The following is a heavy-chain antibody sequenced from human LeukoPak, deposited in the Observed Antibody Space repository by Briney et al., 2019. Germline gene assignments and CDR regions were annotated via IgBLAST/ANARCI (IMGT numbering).Heavy chain of an antibody. V-gene: IGHV3-33*08. CDR1: GFTFSSYS. CDR2: IWYDGSNK. CDR3: ARDAYSSGWYEVGAFDI. D-gene: IGHD6-19*01. Sequence: GGSLRLSCAASGFTFSSYSMNWVRQAPGKGLEWVAVIWYDGSNKYYADSVKGRFTISRDNSKNTLYLQMNSLRAEDTAVYYCARDAYSSGWYEVGAFDIWGQGTMVTVSS. J-gene: IGHJ3*02.